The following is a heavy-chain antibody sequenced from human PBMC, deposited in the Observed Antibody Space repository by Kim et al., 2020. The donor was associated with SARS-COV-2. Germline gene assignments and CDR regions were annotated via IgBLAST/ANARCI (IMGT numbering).Heavy chain of an antibody. J-gene: IGHJ6*02. CDR3: AMIYSSSPTYYYYYGMDV. Sequence: SVKVSCKASGGTFSSYAISWVRQAPGQGLEWMGRIIPILGIANYAQKFQGRVTITADKSTSTAYMELSSLRSEDTAVYYCAMIYSSSPTYYYYYGMDVWGQGTTVTVSS. V-gene: IGHV1-69*04. CDR1: GGTFSSYA. CDR2: IIPILGIA. D-gene: IGHD6-6*01.